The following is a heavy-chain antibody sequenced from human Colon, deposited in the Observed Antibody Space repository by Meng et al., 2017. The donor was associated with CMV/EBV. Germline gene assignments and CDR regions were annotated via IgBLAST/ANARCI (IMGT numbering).Heavy chain of an antibody. CDR1: GFTVSDNY. CDR3: ARVGADTALAFDY. CDR2: LQSAGST. V-gene: IGHV3-53*01. Sequence: GESLKISCAVSGFTVSDNYMTWVRQAPGKGLEWVSVLQSAGSTYYVDSVKGRFIISRDKSKNTLYLQMNSMRADDTAVYYCARVGADTALAFDYWGQGTLVTVSS. D-gene: IGHD5-18*01. J-gene: IGHJ4*02.